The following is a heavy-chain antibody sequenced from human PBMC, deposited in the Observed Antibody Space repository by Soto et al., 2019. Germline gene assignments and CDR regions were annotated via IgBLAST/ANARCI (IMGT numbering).Heavy chain of an antibody. CDR1: GGSISSYY. Sequence: SETLSLTCTVSGGSISSYYWSWIRQPPGKGLEWIGYIYYSGSTNYNPSLKSRVTISVDTSKNQFSLKLSSVTAADTAVYYCARWGSSGYSADYWGQGTLVTVSS. CDR2: IYYSGST. D-gene: IGHD3-22*01. J-gene: IGHJ4*02. CDR3: ARWGSSGYSADY. V-gene: IGHV4-59*01.